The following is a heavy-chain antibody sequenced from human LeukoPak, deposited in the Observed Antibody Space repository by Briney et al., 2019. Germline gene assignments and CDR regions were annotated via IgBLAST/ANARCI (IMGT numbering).Heavy chain of an antibody. CDR3: ARDPFYYDSLGQGDY. J-gene: IGHJ4*02. CDR1: GFTFSSYE. D-gene: IGHD3-22*01. CDR2: ISSSSSYI. Sequence: GGSLRLSCAASGFTFSSYEMNWVRQAPGKGLEWVSSISSSSSYIYYADSVKGRFTISRDNAKNSLYLQMNSLRAEDTAVYYCARDPFYYDSLGQGDYWGQGTLVTVSS. V-gene: IGHV3-21*01.